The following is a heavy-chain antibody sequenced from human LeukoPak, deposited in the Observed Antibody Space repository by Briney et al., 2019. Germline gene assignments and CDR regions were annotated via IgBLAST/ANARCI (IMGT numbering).Heavy chain of an antibody. J-gene: IGHJ3*02. Sequence: ASVKVSCKASGYTFTSYYMHWVRQAPGQGLEWMGWINPNSGGTNYAQKFQGRVTMTRDTSISTAYMELSRLRSDDTAVYYCARDPTPYSSNPLDIWGQGTTVTVSS. D-gene: IGHD6-13*01. CDR3: ARDPTPYSSNPLDI. CDR1: GYTFTSYY. V-gene: IGHV1-2*02. CDR2: INPNSGGT.